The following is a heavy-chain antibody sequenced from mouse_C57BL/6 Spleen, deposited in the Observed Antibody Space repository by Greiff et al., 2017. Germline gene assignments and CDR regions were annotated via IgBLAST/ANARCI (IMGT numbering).Heavy chain of an antibody. CDR1: GFSLSTFGMG. D-gene: IGHD2-4*01. Sequence: QVTLKVCGPGILQPSQTLSLTCSFSGFSLSTFGMGVGWIRQPSGKGLEWLAHIWWDDDKYYNPALKSRLTISKDTSKNQVFLKIANVDTADTATYYCARNPSNDYDDGYYAMDYWGQGTSVTVSS. CDR3: ARNPSNDYDDGYYAMDY. V-gene: IGHV8-8*01. CDR2: IWWDDDK. J-gene: IGHJ4*01.